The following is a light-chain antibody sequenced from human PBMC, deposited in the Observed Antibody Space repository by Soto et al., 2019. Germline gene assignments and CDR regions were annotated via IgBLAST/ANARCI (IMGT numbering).Light chain of an antibody. CDR3: QQYDRFPYT. Sequence: DIQMTQSPSTLSASVGETVTITCRASQSISNWLAWYQQKPGQAPTLLIHKASTLESGVPSRFSGSGSGTEFTLTISSLQPDDFATYYCQQYDRFPYTFGQGTKLEIK. J-gene: IGKJ2*01. CDR2: KAS. CDR1: QSISNW. V-gene: IGKV1-5*03.